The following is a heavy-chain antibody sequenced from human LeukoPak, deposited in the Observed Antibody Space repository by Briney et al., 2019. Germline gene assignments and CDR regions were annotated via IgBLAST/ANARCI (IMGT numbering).Heavy chain of an antibody. D-gene: IGHD4-23*01. CDR1: GGTISSGSYY. V-gene: IGHV4-61*02. CDR2: IYTSGST. J-gene: IGHJ5*02. CDR3: ARGSYGGNSWFDP. Sequence: PSETLSLTCTVSGGTISSGSYYWSWIRQPAGKGLEWIGRIYTSGSTNYNPSLKSRVTISVDTSKNQFSLKLSSATAADTAVYYCARGSYGGNSWFDPWGQGTLVTVSS.